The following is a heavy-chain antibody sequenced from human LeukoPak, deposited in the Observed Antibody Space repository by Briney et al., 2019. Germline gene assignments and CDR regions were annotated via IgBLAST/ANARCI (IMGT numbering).Heavy chain of an antibody. Sequence: PSETLSLTCAVYGGSFSGYYWSWIRQPPGKGLEWIGEINHSGSTNYNPSLKSRVTISVDTSKNQFSLKLSSVTAADTAVYYCARSQWEVVPAAYFDYWGQGTLVTVPS. J-gene: IGHJ4*02. CDR1: GGSFSGYY. D-gene: IGHD2-2*01. V-gene: IGHV4-34*01. CDR2: INHSGST. CDR3: ARSQWEVVPAAYFDY.